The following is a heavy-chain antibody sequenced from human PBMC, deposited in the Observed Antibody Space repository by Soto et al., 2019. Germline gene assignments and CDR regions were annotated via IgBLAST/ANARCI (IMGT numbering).Heavy chain of an antibody. CDR2: IYYSGST. Sequence: SETLSLTCTVSGGSVSSGSYYWSWIRQPPGKGLEWIGYIYYSGSTNYNPSLKSRVTISVDTSKNQFSLKLSSVTAADTAVYYCARESYCSGGSCYHNWFDPWGQGTLVTVS. D-gene: IGHD2-15*01. V-gene: IGHV4-61*01. CDR3: ARESYCSGGSCYHNWFDP. J-gene: IGHJ5*02. CDR1: GGSVSSGSYY.